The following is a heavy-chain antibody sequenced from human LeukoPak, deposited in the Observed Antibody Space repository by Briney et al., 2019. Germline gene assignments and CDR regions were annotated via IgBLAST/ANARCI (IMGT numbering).Heavy chain of an antibody. CDR2: IYISGST. V-gene: IGHV4-4*09. CDR3: ARHPRASDPFDI. J-gene: IGHJ3*02. CDR1: GGSMSSYY. Sequence: SETLSLTCTVFGGSMSSYYRSWIRQPPGKGLEWIGYIYISGSTNYNPSLKSRVAISEDTSKNQFSLKLTSVTAADTALYYCARHPRASDPFDIWGQGAIVTVS.